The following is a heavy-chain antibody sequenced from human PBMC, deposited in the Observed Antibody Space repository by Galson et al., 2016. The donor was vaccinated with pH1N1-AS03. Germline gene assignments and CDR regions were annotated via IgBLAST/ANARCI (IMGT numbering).Heavy chain of an antibody. V-gene: IGHV2-5*02. Sequence: PALVKPTQTLTLTCSFSGFSLTTRGKAVGWVRQPPGKALEWLALIYWDDDKRYNPFLRNRVTISKDTSQNLVVLTMTNMDPVDTGTYYCAHRGSVSVVGGGMTYFFDYWVREPWSPSPQ. CDR2: IYWDDDK. D-gene: IGHD3-16*01. J-gene: IGHJ4*02. CDR3: AHRGSVSVVGGGMTYFFDY. CDR1: GFSLTTRGKA.